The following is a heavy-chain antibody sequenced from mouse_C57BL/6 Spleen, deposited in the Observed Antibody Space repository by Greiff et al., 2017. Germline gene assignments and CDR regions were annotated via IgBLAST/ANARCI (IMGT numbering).Heavy chain of an antibody. CDR3: ARDRVYDGRYFDV. Sequence: EVKLMESGGGLVKPGGSLKLSCAASGFTFSSYAMSWVRQTPEKRLEWVATISDGGSYTYYPDNVKGRFTISRDNAKNNLYLQMSHLKSEDTAMYYCARDRVYDGRYFDVWGTGTTVTVSS. V-gene: IGHV5-4*01. J-gene: IGHJ1*03. CDR1: GFTFSSYA. CDR2: ISDGGSYT. D-gene: IGHD2-3*01.